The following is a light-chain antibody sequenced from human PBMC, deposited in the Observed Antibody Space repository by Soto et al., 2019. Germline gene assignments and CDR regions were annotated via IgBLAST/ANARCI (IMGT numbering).Light chain of an antibody. CDR2: DAS. J-gene: IGKJ1*01. Sequence: DIQVTQSPPTLSSSVGDSVPITCRASQTISTWMAWYQQKPGKAPKLLVYDASTLQSGVESRFSGSGSGTEFNLTISSLQPDDFATYYCQHYNSYSEAFCQGTKVDIK. V-gene: IGKV1-5*01. CDR3: QHYNSYSEA. CDR1: QTISTW.